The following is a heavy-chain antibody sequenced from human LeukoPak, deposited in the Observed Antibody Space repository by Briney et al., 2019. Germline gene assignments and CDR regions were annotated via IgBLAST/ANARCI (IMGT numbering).Heavy chain of an antibody. CDR2: ISSSSSYV. CDR3: ARRDTIFGVANWFDP. CDR1: GFTFGDSA. D-gene: IGHD3-3*01. V-gene: IGHV3-21*01. J-gene: IGHJ5*02. Sequence: GGSLRLSCTASGFTFGDSAMSWVRQAPGKGLEWVSSISSSSSYVYYADSVKGRFTISRDNAKNSLYLQMNSLRAEDTAVYYCARRDTIFGVANWFDPWGQGTLVTVSS.